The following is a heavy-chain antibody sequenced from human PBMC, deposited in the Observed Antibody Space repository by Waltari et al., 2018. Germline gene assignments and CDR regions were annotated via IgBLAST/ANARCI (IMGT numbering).Heavy chain of an antibody. D-gene: IGHD3-10*01. J-gene: IGHJ4*02. CDR2: IYYSGST. CDR1: GGSISSSSYY. Sequence: QLQLQESGPGLVKPSETLSLTCTVSGGSISSSSYYWGWIRQPPGKGLEWIGSIYYSGSTYYNPSRKSRVTISVDTSKNQFSLKLSSVTAADTAVYYCARDRGSYYYGSGREFDYWGQGTLVTVSS. CDR3: ARDRGSYYYGSGREFDY. V-gene: IGHV4-39*07.